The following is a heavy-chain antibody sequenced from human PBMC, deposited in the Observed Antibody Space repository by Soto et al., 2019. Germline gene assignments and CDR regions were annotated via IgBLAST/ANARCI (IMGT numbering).Heavy chain of an antibody. CDR3: ARDRGSFSSSWEAWFDP. D-gene: IGHD3-10*01. CDR2: INPRDGST. J-gene: IGHJ5*02. CDR1: GYTFTNYH. Sequence: QVQLVQSGAEVKKPGASVKVSSKASGYTFTNYHMHWVRQAPGQGLEWMGIINPRDGSTYYAQKFQGIVTVTRDTSTSTLYMELSSLTSDDTAVYYCARDRGSFSSSWEAWFDPWGQGTLVTVSS. V-gene: IGHV1-46*01.